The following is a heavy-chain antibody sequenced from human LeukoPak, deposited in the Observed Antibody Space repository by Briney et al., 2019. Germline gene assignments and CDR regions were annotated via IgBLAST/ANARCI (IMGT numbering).Heavy chain of an antibody. Sequence: GESLKISCKGSGYNFTTYWIGWVRQMPGKGLEWMGIIYPGDSDTRHGPSFRGQVTISADKSISTAYLQWSSLKASDTAMYYCARGGYDDKTRIAVAGTDFDYWGQGTLVTVSS. J-gene: IGHJ4*02. CDR3: ARGGYDDKTRIAVAGTDFDY. CDR2: IYPGDSDT. D-gene: IGHD6-19*01. V-gene: IGHV5-51*01. CDR1: GYNFTTYW.